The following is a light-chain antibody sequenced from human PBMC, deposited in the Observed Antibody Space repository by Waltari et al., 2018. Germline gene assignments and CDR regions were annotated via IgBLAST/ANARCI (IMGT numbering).Light chain of an antibody. V-gene: IGKV1-9*01. CDR3: QQLNSYQWT. Sequence: IQLTESPSSLSASVGDRGTITCRASPGISNFLAWYQQKPGKAPKLLIYGASTMQSGVPSRFSGSGSGTDFTLTISSLQPEDFATYYCQQLNSYQWTFGQGTKVDIK. J-gene: IGKJ1*01. CDR2: GAS. CDR1: PGISNF.